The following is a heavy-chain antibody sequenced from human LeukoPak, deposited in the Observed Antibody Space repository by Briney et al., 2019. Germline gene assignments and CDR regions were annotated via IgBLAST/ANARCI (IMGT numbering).Heavy chain of an antibody. CDR3: ARRAGAYSHPYDY. Sequence: GGSLRLSCAASGFTFSSYAMSWVRQAPGKGLEWVSAISGRDGNTYYADSVKGRFTISRDNSKNTLYLQMNSLRAEDTAVYYCARRAGAYSHPYDYWGQGTLVTVSS. CDR2: ISGRDGNT. J-gene: IGHJ4*02. V-gene: IGHV3-23*01. D-gene: IGHD4/OR15-4a*01. CDR1: GFTFSSYA.